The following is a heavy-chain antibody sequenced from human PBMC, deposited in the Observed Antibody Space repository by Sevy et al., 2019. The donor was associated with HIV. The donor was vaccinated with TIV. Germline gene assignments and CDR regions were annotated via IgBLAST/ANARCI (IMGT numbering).Heavy chain of an antibody. CDR1: GFTVNSNY. J-gene: IGHJ4*02. V-gene: IGHV3-66*01. CDR2: IHSDDTT. Sequence: GGSLRLSCAASGFTVNSNYMTWVRQAPGKGLEGVSVIHSDDTTYHADSVKDRFTISRDNFKNTLYLHMSSLRAEDTAVYYCARGGTIFGLVRHYFDYWGQGTLVTVSS. D-gene: IGHD3-3*01. CDR3: ARGGTIFGLVRHYFDY.